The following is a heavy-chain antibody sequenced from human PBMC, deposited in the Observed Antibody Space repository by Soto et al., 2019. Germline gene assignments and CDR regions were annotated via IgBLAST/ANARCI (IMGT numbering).Heavy chain of an antibody. CDR1: GGSISSYY. D-gene: IGHD2-2*01. Sequence: SETLSLTCTVSGGSISSYYWSWIRQPPGKGLEWIGYIYYSGSTNYNPSLKSRVTISVDTSKNQFSLKLSSVTAADTAVYYCARERGGECSSTSCYSDLFSAYYYYYTDAWRNGTPVTVSS. J-gene: IGHJ6*03. CDR2: IYYSGST. CDR3: ARERGGECSSTSCYSDLFSAYYYYYTDA. V-gene: IGHV4-59*01.